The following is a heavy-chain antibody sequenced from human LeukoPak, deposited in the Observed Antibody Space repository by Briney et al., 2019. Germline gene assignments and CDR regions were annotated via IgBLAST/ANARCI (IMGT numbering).Heavy chain of an antibody. CDR1: GGSISSYY. Sequence: PSETLSLTCTVSGGSISSYYWSWIRQPAGKGLEWIGLIHTSGSTNYSPSLKSRVTMSVDTSKNQFSLKLSSVTAADTAVYYCARYILSGWYDYWGQGTLVTVAS. D-gene: IGHD6-19*01. J-gene: IGHJ4*02. CDR3: ARYILSGWYDY. CDR2: IHTSGST. V-gene: IGHV4-4*07.